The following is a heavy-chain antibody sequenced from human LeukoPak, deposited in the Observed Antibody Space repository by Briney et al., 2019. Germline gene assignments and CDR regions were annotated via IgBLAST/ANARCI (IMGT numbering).Heavy chain of an antibody. D-gene: IGHD5-18*01. CDR3: ARDWSYGFNY. CDR2: ISGSSTYT. V-gene: IGHV3-21*01. CDR1: GFTFSSYS. Sequence: SGGSLRLSCAASGFTFSSYSMNWVRQAPGKGLEWVSSISGSSTYTYHAESVKGRFTISRDNAKNSLYLQMNSLRAEDTAVYYCARDWSYGFNYWGQGTLVTVSS. J-gene: IGHJ4*02.